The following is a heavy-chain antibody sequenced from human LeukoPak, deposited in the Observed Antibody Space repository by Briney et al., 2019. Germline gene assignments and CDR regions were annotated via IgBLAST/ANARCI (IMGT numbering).Heavy chain of an antibody. Sequence: PGGSLRLSGAASGFTFSSYSMNWVRQAPGKGLEWVSSISSSSTYIYYADSVKGRFTISRDNAKNSLYLQMNSLRADDTAIYYCARESRSVVTRYFQHWGQGTLVTVSS. CDR3: ARESRSVVTRYFQH. CDR2: ISSSSTYI. D-gene: IGHD4-23*01. CDR1: GFTFSSYS. V-gene: IGHV3-21*01. J-gene: IGHJ1*01.